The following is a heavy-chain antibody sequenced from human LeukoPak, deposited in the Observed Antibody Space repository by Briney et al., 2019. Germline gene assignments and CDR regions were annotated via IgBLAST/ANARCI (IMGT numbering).Heavy chain of an antibody. D-gene: IGHD3-10*01. CDR2: IYTSGST. V-gene: IGHV4-4*07. J-gene: IGHJ5*02. Sequence: SETLSLTCTVSGGSISSYYWSWIRQPAGKGLEWIGRIYTSGSTNYNPSLKSRVTMSVDTSKNQFSLKLSSVTAADTAVYYCTRAYGSGSYSLNWFDPWGQGTLVTVSS. CDR3: TRAYGSGSYSLNWFDP. CDR1: GGSISSYY.